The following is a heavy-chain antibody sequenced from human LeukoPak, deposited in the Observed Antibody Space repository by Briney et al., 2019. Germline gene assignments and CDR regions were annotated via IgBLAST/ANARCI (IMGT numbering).Heavy chain of an antibody. CDR1: GFTVSSNY. Sequence: GGSLRPSCAASGFTVSSNYMSWVRQAPGKGLEWVSVIYSGGSTYYADSVKGRLTISRDNSKNTLYLQMNSLRAEDTAVYYCARDRSGSPGMDVWGQGTTVTVSS. CDR3: ARDRSGSPGMDV. CDR2: IYSGGST. J-gene: IGHJ6*02. D-gene: IGHD3-22*01. V-gene: IGHV3-53*01.